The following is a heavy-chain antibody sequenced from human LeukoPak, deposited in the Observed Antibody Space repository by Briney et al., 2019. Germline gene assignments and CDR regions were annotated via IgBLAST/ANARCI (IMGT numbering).Heavy chain of an antibody. D-gene: IGHD4-17*01. CDR1: GYTLTELS. Sequence: ASVKVSCKVSGYTLTELSMHWVRQAPGKGLEWMGGFDPEDGETIYAQKFQGRVTMTEDTSTDTAYMELSSLRSEDTAVYYCATSPRYGDLGYYYYYMDVWGKGTTVTVSS. J-gene: IGHJ6*03. V-gene: IGHV1-24*01. CDR3: ATSPRYGDLGYYYYYMDV. CDR2: FDPEDGET.